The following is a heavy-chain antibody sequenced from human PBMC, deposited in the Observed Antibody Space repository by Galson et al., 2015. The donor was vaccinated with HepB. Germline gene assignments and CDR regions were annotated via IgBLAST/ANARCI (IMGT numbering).Heavy chain of an antibody. CDR3: ARDLFSSSSWYSPNWFDP. Sequence: SLRLSCAASGFTFSSYSMNWVRQAPGKGLKWVSYISSSSSTIYYADSVKGRFTISRDNAKNSLYLQMNSLRAEDTAVYYCARDLFSSSSWYSPNWFDPWGQGTLVTVSP. D-gene: IGHD6-13*01. CDR2: ISSSSSTI. J-gene: IGHJ5*02. CDR1: GFTFSSYS. V-gene: IGHV3-48*04.